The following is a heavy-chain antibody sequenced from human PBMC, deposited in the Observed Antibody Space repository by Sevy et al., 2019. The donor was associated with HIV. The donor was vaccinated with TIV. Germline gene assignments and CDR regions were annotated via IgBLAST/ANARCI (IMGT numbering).Heavy chain of an antibody. Sequence: SLRLSCAASGFTFSSYGMHWVRQAPGKGLEWVAVISYDGSNKYYADSVKGRFTISRDNSKNTLYLQMNSLRAEDTAVYYCAKEWGWQWLVQDYYYYYGMDVWGQGTTVTVSS. CDR2: ISYDGSNK. J-gene: IGHJ6*02. CDR3: AKEWGWQWLVQDYYYYYGMDV. V-gene: IGHV3-30*18. D-gene: IGHD6-19*01. CDR1: GFTFSSYG.